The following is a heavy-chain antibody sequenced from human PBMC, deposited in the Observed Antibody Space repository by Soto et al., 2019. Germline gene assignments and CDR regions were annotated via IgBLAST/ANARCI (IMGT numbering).Heavy chain of an antibody. CDR2: INGDGSKT. V-gene: IGHV3-74*01. CDR1: GFTFSTYW. J-gene: IGHJ4*02. D-gene: IGHD2-15*01. Sequence: EVQLVEAGGGLVQPGVSLRIFCGASGFTFSTYWMYWVRQAPGKGLVWVSRINGDGSKTSYADSVKGRFTISRDNAKNTLYLQMNSLRAEDTALYYCARGQYCSGGTCYSAPDYWGQGTLVTVSS. CDR3: ARGQYCSGGTCYSAPDY.